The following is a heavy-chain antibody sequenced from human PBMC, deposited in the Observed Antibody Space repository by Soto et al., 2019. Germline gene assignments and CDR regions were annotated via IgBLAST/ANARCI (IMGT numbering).Heavy chain of an antibody. Sequence: ASVKVSCKASGYTFTSYGISWVRQASGQGLEWMGWISAYNGNTNYAQKLQGRVTMTTDTSTSTAYMELRSLRSDDTAVYYCARDLLPDSSSWYVYDYWGQGTLVTVSS. D-gene: IGHD6-13*01. J-gene: IGHJ4*02. CDR2: ISAYNGNT. V-gene: IGHV1-18*01. CDR3: ARDLLPDSSSWYVYDY. CDR1: GYTFTSYG.